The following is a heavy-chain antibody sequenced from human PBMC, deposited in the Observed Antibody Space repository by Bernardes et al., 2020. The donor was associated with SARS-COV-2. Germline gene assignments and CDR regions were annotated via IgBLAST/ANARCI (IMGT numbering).Heavy chain of an antibody. CDR1: GFTFGDYN. Sequence: GWSLRLSCVASGFTFGDYNMYWVRQAPGKGLEWVSLITWDGSGSWYGDSVKGRFTISRDNSKNSLYLQMNSLRAEDTAFYYCAKDIELGAVWGGMDVWGQGTTVTVSS. CDR2: ITWDGSGS. V-gene: IGHV3-43*01. CDR3: AKDIELGAVWGGMDV. J-gene: IGHJ6*01. D-gene: IGHD3-16*01.